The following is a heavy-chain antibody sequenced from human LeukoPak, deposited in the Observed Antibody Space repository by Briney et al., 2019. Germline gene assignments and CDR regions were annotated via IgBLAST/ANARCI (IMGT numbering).Heavy chain of an antibody. J-gene: IGHJ6*03. Sequence: ASVKASCKTSGDSFTSYGISWVRQAPGQGLEWMGWISAYNGNTNYAQKLQGRVTMTTDTYTSTAYMELRSLRSDDTAVYYCARDRGGSGYYYYYQYMDVWGKGTTVTVSS. CDR3: ARDRGGSGYYYYYQYMDV. V-gene: IGHV1-18*01. CDR2: ISAYNGNT. D-gene: IGHD3-22*01. CDR1: GDSFTSYG.